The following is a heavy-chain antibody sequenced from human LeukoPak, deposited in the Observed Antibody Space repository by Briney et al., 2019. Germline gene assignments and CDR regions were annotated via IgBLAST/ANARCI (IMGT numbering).Heavy chain of an antibody. J-gene: IGHJ4*02. CDR3: ARSDLYYDSSGYPDYFDY. CDR2: IYPGDSDT. Sequence: GESLQISCKGSGYSFTSYWIGWVRQMPGKGLEWMGIIYPGDSDTRYSPSFQGQVTISADKSISTAYLQWSSLKASDTAMYYCARSDLYYDSSGYPDYFDYWGQGTLVSVSS. CDR1: GYSFTSYW. D-gene: IGHD3-22*01. V-gene: IGHV5-51*01.